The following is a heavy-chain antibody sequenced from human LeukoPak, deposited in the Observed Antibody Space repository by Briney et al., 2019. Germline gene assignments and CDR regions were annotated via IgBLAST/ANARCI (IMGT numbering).Heavy chain of an antibody. V-gene: IGHV3-53*01. Sequence: GGSVSLSCASCGFIHRPNYMSRVRQAPAKGLEWVSVICSGSDTYYADSVKGRLTISRDNSKNTLYLQMNSLRVEDTAVYYCARGPGSSGWFWYFDLWSRGTLVTVSS. CDR3: ARGPGSSGWFWYFDL. D-gene: IGHD6-19*01. CDR1: GFIHRPNY. CDR2: ICSGSDT. J-gene: IGHJ2*01.